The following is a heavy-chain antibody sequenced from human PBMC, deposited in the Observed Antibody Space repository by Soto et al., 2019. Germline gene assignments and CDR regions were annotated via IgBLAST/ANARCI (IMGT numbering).Heavy chain of an antibody. V-gene: IGHV6-1*01. J-gene: IGHJ5*02. CDR2: TYYRSKWYN. CDR1: GDSVSSNSAA. CDR3: ARGRRVANWFDP. Sequence: PSQTLSLTCAISGDSVSSNSAAWNWIRQSPSRGHEWLGRTYYRSKWYNDYAVSVKSRVTISVDTSKNQFSLKLSSVTAADTAVYYCARGRRVANWFDPWGQGTLVTVSS. D-gene: IGHD2-15*01.